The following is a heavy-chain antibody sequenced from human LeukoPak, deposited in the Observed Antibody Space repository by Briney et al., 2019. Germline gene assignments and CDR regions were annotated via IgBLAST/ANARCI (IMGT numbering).Heavy chain of an antibody. Sequence: NLGESLKISCKASGYSFTTYWIGWVRQMPGKGLEWMGILYPADSTAHYSPSFQGQVTISVDKSINTAYLQWSRLKASDTAMCYCARHPNSGYSRYESDYWGQGTLVTVSS. J-gene: IGHJ4*02. CDR3: ARHPNSGYSRYESDY. D-gene: IGHD5-12*01. CDR2: LYPADSTA. CDR1: GYSFTTYW. V-gene: IGHV5-51*01.